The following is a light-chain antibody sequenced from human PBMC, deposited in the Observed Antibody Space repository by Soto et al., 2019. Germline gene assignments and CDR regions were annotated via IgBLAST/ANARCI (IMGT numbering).Light chain of an antibody. V-gene: IGKV1-12*01. CDR3: QQANSFPLT. CDR2: TAS. Sequence: DIQMTQSPSSVSASIGDRVTITCRASQGISSRLAWYQQKPGKAPKLLIYTASSLQSGVPSRFSGSGSGTDFTLTIPSLQPDDFATYYCQQANSFPLTFGGGTKVDIK. J-gene: IGKJ4*01. CDR1: QGISSR.